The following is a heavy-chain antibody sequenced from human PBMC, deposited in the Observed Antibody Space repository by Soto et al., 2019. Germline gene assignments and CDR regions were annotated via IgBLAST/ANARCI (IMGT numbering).Heavy chain of an antibody. Sequence: ASVKVSCKASGYTFTSYDINWVRQATGQGLEWMGWMNPNSGNTGYAQKFQGRVTMTRNTSISTAYMELSSLRSEDTAVYYCARGLYCYGSGSYYKEDYYYYYMDVWGKGATVTVSS. D-gene: IGHD3-10*01. J-gene: IGHJ6*03. CDR1: GYTFTSYD. V-gene: IGHV1-8*01. CDR2: MNPNSGNT. CDR3: ARGLYCYGSGSYYKEDYYYYYMDV.